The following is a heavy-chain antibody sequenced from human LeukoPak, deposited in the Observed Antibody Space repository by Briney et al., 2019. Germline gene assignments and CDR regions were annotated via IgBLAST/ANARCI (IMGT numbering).Heavy chain of an antibody. V-gene: IGHV3-66*01. CDR1: GFTVSSNY. D-gene: IGHD2-2*01. J-gene: IGHJ6*02. Sequence: GGSLRPSCAASGFTVSSNYMSWVRQAPGKGLEWVSVIYSGGSTYYADSVKGRFTISRDNSKNTLYLQMNSLRVDDTAVYYCAREQVVVGRGYYGMDVWGQGTTVTVSS. CDR3: AREQVVVGRGYYGMDV. CDR2: IYSGGST.